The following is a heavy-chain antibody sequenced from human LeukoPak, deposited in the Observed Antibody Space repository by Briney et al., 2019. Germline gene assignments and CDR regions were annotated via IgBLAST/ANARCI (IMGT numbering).Heavy chain of an antibody. CDR2: INHSGST. CDR1: GGSFSGYH. D-gene: IGHD1-26*01. V-gene: IGHV4-34*01. J-gene: IGHJ4*02. CDR3: AREVVGSFPTIDY. Sequence: SETLSLTCAVYGGSFSGYHWTWLRQPPGKGLEWIGEINHSGSTNYNPSLRSRVSISADTSKNQFSLKLSSVTAADTAVYYCAREVVGSFPTIDYWGQGTLVTVSS.